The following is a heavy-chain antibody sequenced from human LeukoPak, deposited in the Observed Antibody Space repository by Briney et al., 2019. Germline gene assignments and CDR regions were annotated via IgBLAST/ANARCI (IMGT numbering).Heavy chain of an antibody. Sequence: SETLSLTCTVSGGSIISTTYYWGWIRQPPGGGLEWVGGIDYSGSTYYNPSLKSRVTISVDTSKNQFSLNLSSVTAADTAVYSCARASGSSWYERRLHAYYYYMDVWGKGTTVTVSS. D-gene: IGHD6-13*01. CDR1: GGSIISTTYY. V-gene: IGHV4-39*07. J-gene: IGHJ6*03. CDR3: ARASGSSWYERRLHAYYYYMDV. CDR2: IDYSGST.